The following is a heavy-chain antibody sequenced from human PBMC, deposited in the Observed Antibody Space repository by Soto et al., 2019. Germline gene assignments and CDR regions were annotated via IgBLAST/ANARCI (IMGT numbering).Heavy chain of an antibody. V-gene: IGHV2-5*01. Sequence: QITLKESGPTLVKPTQTLTLTCTFSGFSLSTSGVGVGWIRQPPGKALEWLALIYWNDDKRYSPSLKSRLTIAKDTSKNQVVLNMTNMDPGDTATYFCARRPRYSNYVDYWGQGTLVTVSS. D-gene: IGHD4-4*01. J-gene: IGHJ4*02. CDR2: IYWNDDK. CDR1: GFSLSTSGVG. CDR3: ARRPRYSNYVDY.